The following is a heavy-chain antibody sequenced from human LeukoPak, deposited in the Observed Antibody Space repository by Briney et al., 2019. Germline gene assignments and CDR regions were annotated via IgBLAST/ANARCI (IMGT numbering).Heavy chain of an antibody. CDR1: GGSISSSSYY. CDR2: IYTSGST. CDR3: ARDRVGDWNDSFFDY. D-gene: IGHD1-1*01. Sequence: SETLSLTCTVSGGSISSSSYYWGWIRQPPGKGLEWIGRIYTSGSTNYNPSLKSRVTMSVDTSKNQFSLKLSSVTAADTAVYYCARDRVGDWNDSFFDYWGQGTLVTVSS. J-gene: IGHJ4*02. V-gene: IGHV4-39*07.